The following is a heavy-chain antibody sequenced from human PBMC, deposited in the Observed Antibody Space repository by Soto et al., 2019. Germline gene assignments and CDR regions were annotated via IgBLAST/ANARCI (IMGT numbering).Heavy chain of an antibody. CDR2: ISPILGIA. Sequence: ASVKVSCKASGYTFTSYGISWVRQAPGQGLEWMGRISPILGIANYAQKFQGRVTITADTSTSTAYMELSSLRSEDTAVYYCARDRNWNDEPFDAFDIWGQGTMVTVSS. J-gene: IGHJ3*02. CDR3: ARDRNWNDEPFDAFDI. CDR1: GYTFTSYG. V-gene: IGHV1-69*04. D-gene: IGHD1-20*01.